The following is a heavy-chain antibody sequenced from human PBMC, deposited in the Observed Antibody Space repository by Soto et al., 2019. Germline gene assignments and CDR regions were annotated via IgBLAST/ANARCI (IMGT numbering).Heavy chain of an antibody. V-gene: IGHV4-39*01. D-gene: IGHD4-17*01. Sequence: SETLSLTCTVSGGSISSSSYYWGWIRQPPGKGLEWIRSIYYSGSTYYNPSLKSRVTISVDTSKNQFSLKLSSVTAADTAVYYCARLMMTTVSNFDYWGQGTLVTVSS. CDR1: GGSISSSSYY. CDR3: ARLMMTTVSNFDY. CDR2: IYYSGST. J-gene: IGHJ4*02.